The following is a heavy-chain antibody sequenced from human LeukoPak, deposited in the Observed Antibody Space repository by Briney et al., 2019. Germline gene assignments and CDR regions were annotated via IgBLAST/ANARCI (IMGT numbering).Heavy chain of an antibody. J-gene: IGHJ4*02. CDR1: GFTFSSYA. D-gene: IGHD3-22*01. Sequence: GGSLRLSCAASGFTFSSYAMSWVRQAPGKGLEWVSAISGSGGSTYYADSVKGRFTISRDNSKNTLYLQMNSLRAEDTAVYYCAETPGITMIVVVTQPYFDYWGQGTLVTVSS. CDR3: AETPGITMIVVVTQPYFDY. CDR2: ISGSGGST. V-gene: IGHV3-23*01.